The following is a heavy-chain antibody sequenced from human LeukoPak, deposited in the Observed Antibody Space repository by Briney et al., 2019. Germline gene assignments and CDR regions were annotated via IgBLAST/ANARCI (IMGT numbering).Heavy chain of an antibody. CDR3: ARPYYYGSGSYSDCWYFDL. J-gene: IGHJ2*01. V-gene: IGHV3-21*01. CDR2: IKRGSTYI. Sequence: GGSLRLSCAASGFTFSSYSMNWVRQAPGKGLEWVSAIKRGSTYIYHADSVKGRFTISRDNAKNSLYLQMNSLRAEDTAVYYCARPYYYGSGSYSDCWYFDLWGRGTQVTVSA. D-gene: IGHD3-10*01. CDR1: GFTFSSYS.